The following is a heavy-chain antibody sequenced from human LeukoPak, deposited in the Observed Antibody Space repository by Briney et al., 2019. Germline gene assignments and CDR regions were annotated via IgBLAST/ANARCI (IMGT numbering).Heavy chain of an antibody. Sequence: GGSLRLSCAASGFTFSSYGMHWVRQAPGKGLEWVAVISYDGSNKYYADSVKGRFTISRDNSKNTLYLQMNSLRAEDTAVYYCAKDGGIVVVRGMDVWAKGPRSPSP. J-gene: IGHJ6*02. CDR3: AKDGGIVVVRGMDV. V-gene: IGHV3-30*18. CDR2: ISYDGSNK. D-gene: IGHD2-2*01. CDR1: GFTFSSYG.